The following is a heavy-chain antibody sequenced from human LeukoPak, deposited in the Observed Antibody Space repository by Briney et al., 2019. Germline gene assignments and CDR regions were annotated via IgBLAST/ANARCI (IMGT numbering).Heavy chain of an antibody. CDR1: GFTLISYD. Sequence: GGSLRLSCAASGFTLISYDITWVRQAPGKGLEYVSCSAWSTSTHYADSVQGRFTISRDNSQNTVYLQMTSLRAEDTALYYYAKHPGRSGYRSNWFVSFFDSWGQGALVTVSS. V-gene: IGHV3-23*01. D-gene: IGHD6-13*01. CDR2: SAWSTST. J-gene: IGHJ4*02. CDR3: AKHPGRSGYRSNWFVSFFDS.